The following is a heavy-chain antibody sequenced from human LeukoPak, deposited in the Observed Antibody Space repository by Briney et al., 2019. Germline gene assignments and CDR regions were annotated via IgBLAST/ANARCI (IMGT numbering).Heavy chain of an antibody. CDR2: IKSKTDGGTT. D-gene: IGHD6-19*01. J-gene: IGHJ4*02. CDR3: TPLWRGWYAY. Sequence: GGSLRLSCAASDFTFNSAWMSWVRQAPGKGLEWIGRIKSKTDGGTTDYAAPVKGRFTISRDDSKNTLYLQMNSLKTEDTAVYYCTPLWRGWYAYWGQGTLVSVSS. CDR1: DFTFNSAW. V-gene: IGHV3-15*01.